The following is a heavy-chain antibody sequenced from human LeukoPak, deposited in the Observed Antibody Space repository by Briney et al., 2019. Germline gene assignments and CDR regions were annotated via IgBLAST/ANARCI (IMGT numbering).Heavy chain of an antibody. CDR1: GFTFSDSW. J-gene: IGHJ4*02. Sequence: GGSLRLSCVASGFTFSDSWMHWVRQAPGKGLVWVSRINSGGSGTIYADSVKGRFTISRDNAKNTLYLQMNSLRAEDTAEYYCTRDLVGATSDFWGQGTLVAVSS. CDR2: INSGGSGT. CDR3: TRDLVGATSDF. D-gene: IGHD1-26*01. V-gene: IGHV3-74*01.